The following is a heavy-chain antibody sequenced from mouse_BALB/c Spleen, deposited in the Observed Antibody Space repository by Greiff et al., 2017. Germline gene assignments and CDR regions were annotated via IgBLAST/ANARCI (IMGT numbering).Heavy chain of an antibody. CDR1: GFNIKDYY. V-gene: IGHV14-1*02. CDR3: ARYSDTYGSSYDY. Sequence: VQLQQSGAELVRPGALVKLSCKASGFNIKDYYMHWVKQRPEQGLEWIGWIDPENGNTIYDPKFQGKASITAVTSSNTAYLQLSSLTSEDTAVYYCARYSDTYGSSYDYWGQGTTLTVSS. J-gene: IGHJ2*01. D-gene: IGHD1-1*01. CDR2: IDPENGNT.